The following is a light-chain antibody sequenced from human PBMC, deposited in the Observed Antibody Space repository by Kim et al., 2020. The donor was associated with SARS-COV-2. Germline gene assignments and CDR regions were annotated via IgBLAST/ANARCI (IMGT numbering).Light chain of an antibody. Sequence: SPGENATLSCRAGQSVSSNLAWYQQKPGQAPRRHIYGASTRATGNPARFSGSGSGTEFTLTISSLQSEDFAVYYCQQYNNWPFLTFGGGTKVDIK. CDR3: QQYNNWPFLT. J-gene: IGKJ4*01. V-gene: IGKV3-15*01. CDR2: GAS. CDR1: QSVSSN.